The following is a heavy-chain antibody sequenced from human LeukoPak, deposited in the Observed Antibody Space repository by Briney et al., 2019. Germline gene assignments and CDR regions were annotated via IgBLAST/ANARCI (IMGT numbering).Heavy chain of an antibody. V-gene: IGHV3-23*01. J-gene: IGHJ6*04. CDR3: ARDATSCSSTSCYERGSYYYYGMDV. CDR2: ISASGGTT. Sequence: GGSLRLSCTASGFTFSNYAMSWVRQAPGKGLQWVSGISASGGTTSYADSVKGRFTISRDNAKNSLYLQMNSLRAEDTAVYYCARDATSCSSTSCYERGSYYYYGMDVWGKGTTVTVSS. CDR1: GFTFSNYA. D-gene: IGHD2-2*01.